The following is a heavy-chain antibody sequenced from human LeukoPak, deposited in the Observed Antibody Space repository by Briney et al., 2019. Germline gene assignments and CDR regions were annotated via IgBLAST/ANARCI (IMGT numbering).Heavy chain of an antibody. Sequence: ASVKVSCKASGYTFNDYYMHWVRQAPGQGLEWVGWINLNSGDTIYAQKFQGRVTMTRDTSTSTVYMELSSLRSEDTAVYYCAREMGVLLWFGELSGDPYYYYGMDVWGQGTTVTVSS. CDR2: INLNSGDT. J-gene: IGHJ6*02. CDR3: AREMGVLLWFGELSGDPYYYYGMDV. D-gene: IGHD3-10*01. CDR1: GYTFNDYY. V-gene: IGHV1-2*02.